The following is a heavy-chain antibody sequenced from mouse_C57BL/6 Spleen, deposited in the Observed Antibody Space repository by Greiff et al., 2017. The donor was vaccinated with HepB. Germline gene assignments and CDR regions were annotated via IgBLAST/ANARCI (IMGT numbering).Heavy chain of an antibody. CDR1: GYSITSGYY. J-gene: IGHJ3*01. Sequence: ESGPGLVKPSQSLSLTCSVTGYSITSGYYWNWIRQFPGNKLEWMGYISYDGSNNYNPSLKNRISITRDTSKNQVFLKLNSVTTEDTATYYCARDDGSGFAYWGQGTLVTVSA. CDR2: ISYDGSN. V-gene: IGHV3-6*01. CDR3: ARDDGSGFAY. D-gene: IGHD1-1*01.